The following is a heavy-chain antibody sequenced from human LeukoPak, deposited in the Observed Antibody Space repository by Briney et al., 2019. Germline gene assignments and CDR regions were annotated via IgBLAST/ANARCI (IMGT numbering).Heavy chain of an antibody. D-gene: IGHD3-10*01. CDR3: ARGGGRFGESLPWYFDL. V-gene: IGHV4-39*07. CDR2: IYYSGST. Sequence: SETLSLTCTVSGGSISSSSYYWGWIRQPPGKGLEWIGSIYYSGSTYYNPSLKSRVTISVDTSKNQFSLKLSSVTAADTAVYYCARGGGRFGESLPWYFDLWGRGTLVTVSS. J-gene: IGHJ2*01. CDR1: GGSISSSSYY.